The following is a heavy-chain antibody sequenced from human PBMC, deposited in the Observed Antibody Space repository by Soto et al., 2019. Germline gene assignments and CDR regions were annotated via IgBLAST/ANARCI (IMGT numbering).Heavy chain of an antibody. CDR1: GFTFSSYS. D-gene: IGHD6-19*01. V-gene: IGHV3-48*02. Sequence: GGSLRLSCAASGFTFSSYSMNWVRQAPGKGLEWVSYISSSSSTIYYADSVKGRFTISRDNAKNSLYLQMNSLRDEDTAVYYCATLKPVAGLRAFDIWGQGTMVTVSS. CDR3: ATLKPVAGLRAFDI. CDR2: ISSSSSTI. J-gene: IGHJ3*02.